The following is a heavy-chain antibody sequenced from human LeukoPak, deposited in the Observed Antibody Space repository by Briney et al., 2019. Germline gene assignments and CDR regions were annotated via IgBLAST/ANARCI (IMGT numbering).Heavy chain of an antibody. Sequence: PGGSLRLSCVASGFIFSNHGMSWVRQAPGKGLEWVSYISSSSSTIYYADSVKGRFTISRDSAKNSLYLQMNSLRDEDTAVYYCTRTGEYDYWGQGTLVTVSS. D-gene: IGHD1-1*01. CDR2: ISSSSSTI. CDR1: GFIFSNHG. J-gene: IGHJ4*02. CDR3: TRTGEYDY. V-gene: IGHV3-48*02.